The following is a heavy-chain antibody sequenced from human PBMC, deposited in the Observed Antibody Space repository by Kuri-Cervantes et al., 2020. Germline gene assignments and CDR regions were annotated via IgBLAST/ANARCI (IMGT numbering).Heavy chain of an antibody. CDR1: GFTFSSYW. CDR3: ARDLPRGGGGPWFDP. J-gene: IGHJ5*02. D-gene: IGHD2-15*01. CDR2: IKQDGSEK. Sequence: GESLKISCAASGFTFSSYWMSWVRQAPGKGLEWVANIKQDGSEKYYVDSVKGRFTISRDNAKNSLYLQMNSLRAEDTAVYYCARDLPRGGGGPWFDPWGQGTLVTVSS. V-gene: IGHV3-7*03.